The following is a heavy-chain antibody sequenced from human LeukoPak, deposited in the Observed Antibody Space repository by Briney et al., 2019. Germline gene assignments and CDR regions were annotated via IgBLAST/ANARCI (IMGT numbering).Heavy chain of an antibody. Sequence: SGPALVKPTQTLTLTCTFSGFSLSTSGMCVSWIRQPPGKALEWLARIDWDDDKYYSTSLKTRLTISKDTSKNQVVLTMTHMDPVDTATYYCARTTYYYDSSGRPYYFDYWGQGTLVTVSS. D-gene: IGHD3-22*01. CDR2: IDWDDDK. J-gene: IGHJ4*02. CDR3: ARTTYYYDSSGRPYYFDY. CDR1: GFSLSTSGMC. V-gene: IGHV2-70*11.